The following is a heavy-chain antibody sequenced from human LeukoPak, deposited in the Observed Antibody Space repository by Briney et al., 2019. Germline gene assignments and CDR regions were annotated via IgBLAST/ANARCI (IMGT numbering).Heavy chain of an antibody. D-gene: IGHD5-18*01. J-gene: IGHJ2*01. V-gene: IGHV4-4*07. Sequence: PSETLSLTCTVSGGSITSYYWSWIRQPTGKGLEWIGSIYHSGSTYYNPSLKSRVTISVDTSKNQFSLKLSSVTAADTAVYYCARDPGYSYGHWYFDLWGRGTLVTVSS. CDR3: ARDPGYSYGHWYFDL. CDR2: IYHSGST. CDR1: GGSITSYY.